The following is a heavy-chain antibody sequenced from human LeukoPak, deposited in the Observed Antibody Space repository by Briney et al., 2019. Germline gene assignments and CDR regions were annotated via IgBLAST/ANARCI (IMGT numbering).Heavy chain of an antibody. CDR3: ARMEEMATYDAFDI. CDR2: IWYDGSNK. J-gene: IGHJ3*02. Sequence: PGGSLRLSCAASGFTFSSYGMRWVRQAPGKGLEWVAVIWYDGSNKYYADSVKGRFTISRDNSKNTLYLQMNSLRAEDTAVYYCARMEEMATYDAFDIWGQGTMVTVSS. CDR1: GFTFSSYG. D-gene: IGHD5-12*01. V-gene: IGHV3-33*01.